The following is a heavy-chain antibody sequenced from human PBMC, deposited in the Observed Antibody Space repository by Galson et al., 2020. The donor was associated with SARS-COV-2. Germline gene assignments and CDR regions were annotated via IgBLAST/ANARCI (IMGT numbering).Heavy chain of an antibody. J-gene: IGHJ6*02. CDR1: GYTLTELS. CDR3: ATGPVLVGANNSVVYYYYGMDV. CDR2: FDPEDGET. V-gene: IGHV1-24*01. Sequence: VSCKVSGYTLTELSMHWVRQAPGKGLEWMGGFDPEDGETIYAQKFQGRVTMTEDTSTDTAYMELSSLRSEDTAVYYCATGPVLVGANNSVVYYYYGMDVWGQGTTVTVSS. D-gene: IGHD1-26*01.